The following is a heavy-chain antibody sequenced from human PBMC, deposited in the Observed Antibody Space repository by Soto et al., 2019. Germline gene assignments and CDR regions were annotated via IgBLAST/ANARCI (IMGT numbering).Heavy chain of an antibody. J-gene: IGHJ5*02. CDR2: IYYSGST. V-gene: IGHV4-31*03. D-gene: IGHD3-3*01. CDR1: GGSVSSGGSY. Sequence: TLSLTCTVSGGSVSSGGSYWSWIRQHPGKGLEWIGYIYYSGSTYYNPSLKSRVTISVDTSKNQFSLKLSSVTAADTAVYYCARGLRRRGITIFGVAPRWFDPWGEGTLVTGSS. CDR3: ARGLRRRGITIFGVAPRWFDP.